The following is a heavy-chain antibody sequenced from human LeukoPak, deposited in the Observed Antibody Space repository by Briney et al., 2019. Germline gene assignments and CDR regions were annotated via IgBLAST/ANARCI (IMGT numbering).Heavy chain of an antibody. J-gene: IGHJ6*03. V-gene: IGHV4-39*07. CDR1: GGSISSSSYY. CDR3: ARVGTGTTFGGDYYYYMDV. CDR2: IYYSGST. Sequence: SETLSLTCTVSGGSISSSSYYWGWIRQPPGKGLEWIGNIYYSGSTYYNPSLKSRVTISVDTSKNPFSLTLSSVTAADTAVYYCARVGTGTTFGGDYYYYMDVWGKGTTVTVSS. D-gene: IGHD1-1*01.